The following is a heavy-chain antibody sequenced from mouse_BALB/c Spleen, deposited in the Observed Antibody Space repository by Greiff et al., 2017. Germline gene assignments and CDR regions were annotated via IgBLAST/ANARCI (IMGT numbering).Heavy chain of an antibody. Sequence: VKLQESGAELVRPGASVTLSCKASGYTFTDYEMHWVKQTPVHGLEWIGAIDPETGGTAYNQKFKGKATLTADKSSSTAYMELRSLTSEDSAVYYCTRSGGGFAYWGQGTLVTVSA. J-gene: IGHJ3*01. CDR3: TRSGGGFAY. D-gene: IGHD3-1*01. V-gene: IGHV1-15*01. CDR2: IDPETGGT. CDR1: GYTFTDYE.